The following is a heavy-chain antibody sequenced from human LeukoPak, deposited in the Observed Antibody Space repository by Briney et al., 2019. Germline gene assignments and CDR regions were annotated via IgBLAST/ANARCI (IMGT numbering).Heavy chain of an antibody. CDR3: ATESYSGSYLYAFDI. D-gene: IGHD1-26*01. CDR2: ISAYNGNT. V-gene: IGHV1-18*01. CDR1: GYTFTSYG. Sequence: ASVKVSCKASGYTFTSYGISWVRQAPGQGLEWMGWISAYNGNTNYARKLQGRVTMTTDTSTSTAYMELRSLRSEDTAVYYCATESYSGSYLYAFDIWGQGTMVTVSS. J-gene: IGHJ3*02.